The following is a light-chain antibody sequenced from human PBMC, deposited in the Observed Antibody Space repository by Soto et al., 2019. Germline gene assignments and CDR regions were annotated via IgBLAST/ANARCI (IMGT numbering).Light chain of an antibody. CDR3: QQSSKWPLT. J-gene: IGKJ4*01. CDR2: SAS. CDR1: PSISNN. V-gene: IGKV3-15*01. Sequence: TQSPVTLSVSPGDRATLSCRANPSISNNLAWYQQKSGQAPSLLIYSASTRATGIPARFSGSGSGTEFTLTISRLQSEDFAVYFCQQSSKWPLTFGGGTKVDIK.